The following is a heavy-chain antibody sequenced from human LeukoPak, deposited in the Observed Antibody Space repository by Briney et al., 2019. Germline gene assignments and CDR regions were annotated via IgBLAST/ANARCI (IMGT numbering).Heavy chain of an antibody. D-gene: IGHD4-17*01. CDR3: ASDSPTTVTPDFDY. CDR1: GFPFSSYW. Sequence: GGSLRLSCAASGFPFSSYWMHWVRQAPGKGLVWVSRISSDGSSTSYAASVKGRFTISRDNAKNTLYLQMNSLRAEDTAVYYCASDSPTTVTPDFDYWGQGTLVTVSS. V-gene: IGHV3-74*01. CDR2: ISSDGSST. J-gene: IGHJ4*02.